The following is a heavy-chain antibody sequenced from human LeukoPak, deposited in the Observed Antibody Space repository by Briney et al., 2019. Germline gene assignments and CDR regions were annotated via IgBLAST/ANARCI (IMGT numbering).Heavy chain of an antibody. CDR2: IYYSGST. J-gene: IGHJ5*02. CDR1: GGSISSYY. Sequence: SETLSLTCTVSGGSISSYYWSWIRQPPGNGLEWIGYIYYSGSTNYNPSLKSRVTISVDTSKNQFSLKLSSVTAADTAVYYCARRLLWFGEAGWFDPWGQGTLVTVSS. CDR3: ARRLLWFGEAGWFDP. D-gene: IGHD3-10*01. V-gene: IGHV4-59*01.